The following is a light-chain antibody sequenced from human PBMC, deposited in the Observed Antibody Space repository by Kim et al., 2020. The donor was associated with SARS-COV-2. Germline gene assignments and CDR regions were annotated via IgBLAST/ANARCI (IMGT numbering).Light chain of an antibody. Sequence: TVSSTRGSGSSDSNDVRGYQQRPESAPTTVIYEDSLRASGVPDRFSGSSNSSSNSASLTISGLKTEDEADYYCQSYDSRFWVFGGGTQLTVL. J-gene: IGLJ3*02. CDR2: EDS. V-gene: IGLV6-57*03. CDR1: SGSSDSND. CDR3: QSYDSRFWV.